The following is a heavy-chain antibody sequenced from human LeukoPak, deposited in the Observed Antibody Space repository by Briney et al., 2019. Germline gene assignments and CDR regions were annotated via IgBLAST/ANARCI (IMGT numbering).Heavy chain of an antibody. Sequence: SETLSLTCTVSGGSISSSSYYWGWIRQPPGKGLEWIGSIYYSGSTNYNPSLKSRVTISVDTSKNQFSLKLSSVTAADTAVYYCARRADYYDSSGYFDYWGQGTLVTVSS. V-gene: IGHV4-39*07. CDR3: ARRADYYDSSGYFDY. D-gene: IGHD3-22*01. CDR1: GGSISSSSYY. J-gene: IGHJ4*02. CDR2: IYYSGST.